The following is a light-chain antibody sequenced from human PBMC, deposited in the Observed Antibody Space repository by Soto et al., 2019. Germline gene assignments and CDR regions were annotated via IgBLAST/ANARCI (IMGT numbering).Light chain of an antibody. V-gene: IGLV1-51*01. J-gene: IGLJ2*01. CDR1: SSNIENNF. CDR3: VAWDTSLTTTVL. CDR2: DNN. Sequence: QSVLTQPPSVSATPGQKVIISCSGSSSNIENNFVSWYQQLPGTAPKLLIFDNNKRPPGIPDRFSGSKSGTSATLGITGLQTGDEADYYCVAWDTSLTTTVLFGGGTKLTVL.